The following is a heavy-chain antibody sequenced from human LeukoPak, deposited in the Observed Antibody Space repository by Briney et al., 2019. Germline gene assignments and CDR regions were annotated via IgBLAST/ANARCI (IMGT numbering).Heavy chain of an antibody. V-gene: IGHV4-34*01. CDR1: GGSFSGYY. D-gene: IGHD3-3*01. J-gene: IGHJ3*02. CDR3: ASPGYYDFWSGAKFLAFDI. CDR2: INHSGST. Sequence: SETLSLTCAVYGGSFSGYYWSWIRQPPGKGLEWIGEINHSGSTNYNPSLKSRVTISVDASKNQFSLKLSSVTAADTAVYYCASPGYYDFWSGAKFLAFDIWGQGTMVTVSS.